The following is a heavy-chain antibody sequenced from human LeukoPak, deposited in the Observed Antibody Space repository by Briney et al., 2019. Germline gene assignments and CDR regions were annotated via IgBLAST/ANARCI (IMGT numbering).Heavy chain of an antibody. D-gene: IGHD3-10*01. Sequence: AAVKVSCKASVETSSRYGISWVGEAPGQGLEWMGWISAYNGDTNYAQTLQGRVTMTTDTSTSTAYMELRSLRSDDTAVYYCARDLSSWVSGSFPYWGQGTLVTVSS. CDR1: VETSSRYG. V-gene: IGHV1-18*04. CDR2: ISAYNGDT. J-gene: IGHJ4*02. CDR3: ARDLSSWVSGSFPY.